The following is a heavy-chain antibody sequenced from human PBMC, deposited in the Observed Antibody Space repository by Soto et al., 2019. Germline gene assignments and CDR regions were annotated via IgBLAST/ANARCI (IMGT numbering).Heavy chain of an antibody. CDR1: GYTFTSYA. J-gene: IGHJ6*03. CDR2: INAGNGNT. Sequence: GASVKVSCKASGYTFTSYAMHWVRQAPGQRLEWMGWINAGNGNTKYSQKFQGRVTITRDTSASTAYMELSSLRSEDTAVYYCAREAEERYCSSTSCSWAGYYYYMDVWGKGTTVTVSS. V-gene: IGHV1-3*01. D-gene: IGHD2-2*01. CDR3: AREAEERYCSSTSCSWAGYYYYMDV.